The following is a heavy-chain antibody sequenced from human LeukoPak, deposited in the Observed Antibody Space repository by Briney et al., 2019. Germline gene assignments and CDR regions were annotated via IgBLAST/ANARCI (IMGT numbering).Heavy chain of an antibody. J-gene: IGHJ4*02. V-gene: IGHV3-73*01. Sequence: GGSLRLSCAASGFTFSGSAMHWVRQASGKGLEWVGRIRSKANSYATAYAASVKGRFTISRDDSKNTAYLQMNSLKTEDTAVYYCTLPIAVAGTRNGYWGQGTLVTVSS. CDR1: GFTFSGSA. CDR3: TLPIAVAGTRNGY. D-gene: IGHD6-19*01. CDR2: IRSKANSYAT.